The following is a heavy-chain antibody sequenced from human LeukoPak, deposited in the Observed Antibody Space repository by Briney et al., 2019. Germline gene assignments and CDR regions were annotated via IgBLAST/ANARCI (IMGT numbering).Heavy chain of an antibody. V-gene: IGHV3-48*04. J-gene: IGHJ4*02. CDR2: ISSSSATI. Sequence: GGSLRLSCAASGFTFSSYNINWVRQAPGKGLEWVSYISSSSATIYYADSVKGRFTISRDNPKNSLYLQMNSLRAEDTAVYYCARDLPLLDWGQGTLVTVSS. CDR1: GFTFSSYN. CDR3: ARDLPLLD. D-gene: IGHD1-26*01.